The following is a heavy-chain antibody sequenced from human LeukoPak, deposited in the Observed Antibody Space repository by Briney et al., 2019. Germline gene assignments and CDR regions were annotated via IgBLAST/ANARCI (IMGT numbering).Heavy chain of an antibody. D-gene: IGHD5-18*01. CDR2: ISSSGSTK. Sequence: GGSLRLSCAASGFTFSSYEMNWVRQAPGKGLEWISYISSSGSTKYYADSVKGRFTISRDNAKNSLFLQMNSLRAEDTAVYYCARTTTGYSYGFEYWGQGTLVTVSS. J-gene: IGHJ4*02. CDR3: ARTTTGYSYGFEY. CDR1: GFTFSSYE. V-gene: IGHV3-48*03.